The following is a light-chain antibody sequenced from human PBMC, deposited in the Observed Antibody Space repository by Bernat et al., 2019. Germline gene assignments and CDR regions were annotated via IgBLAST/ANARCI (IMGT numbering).Light chain of an antibody. Sequence: DIQLTQSPSFLSASVGDRVNITCRASQVIGSYLAWYQQKPVEAPNLLIYGAATLQSGVPSRFSGSGLGTEFSLTISSLQPEDSATYYCQQLDNFPITFGQGTRLEIK. CDR2: GAA. J-gene: IGKJ5*01. V-gene: IGKV1-9*01. CDR1: QVIGSY. CDR3: QQLDNFPIT.